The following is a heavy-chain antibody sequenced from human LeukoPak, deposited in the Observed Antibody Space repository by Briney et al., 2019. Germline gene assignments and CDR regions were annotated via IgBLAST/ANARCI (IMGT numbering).Heavy chain of an antibody. Sequence: GGSLRLSCAASGFTFSSYAMNWVRQVPGKGVEWVSGITSSGSTTYYADSVKGRFTISRDNSKNTLFLQTKSLRVEDTALYYCARDLVGGLSLYHYYGLDVWGQGTTVTVSS. CDR3: ARDLVGGLSLYHYYGLDV. D-gene: IGHD1-26*01. CDR1: GFTFSSYA. CDR2: ITSSGSTT. J-gene: IGHJ6*02. V-gene: IGHV3-23*01.